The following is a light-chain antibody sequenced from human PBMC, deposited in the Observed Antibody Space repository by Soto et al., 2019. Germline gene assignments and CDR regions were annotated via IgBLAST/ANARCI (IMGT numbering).Light chain of an antibody. Sequence: QSALTQPAFVSGSPGQSSTISFTGSSSEVGSYNLVSWHQQYPGKAPKLMIYEGSKRPSGVANRFSGSKSGNTASLTISGLQAEDEADYYCCSYAGRSTLVFGGGTKLTVL. J-gene: IGLJ3*02. CDR1: SSEVGSYNL. CDR2: EGS. CDR3: CSYAGRSTLV. V-gene: IGLV2-23*01.